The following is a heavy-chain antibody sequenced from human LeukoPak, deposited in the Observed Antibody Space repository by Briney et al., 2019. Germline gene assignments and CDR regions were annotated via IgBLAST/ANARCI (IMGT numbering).Heavy chain of an antibody. D-gene: IGHD3-3*01. CDR2: ISSSSSYI. CDR3: ARVYCPQPDTYYDFWSGFLLRYYMDV. J-gene: IGHJ6*03. V-gene: IGHV3-21*01. Sequence: GGSLRLSCAASGFTFSSYSMNWVRQAPGKGLEWVSSISSSSSYIYYADSVKGRFTISRDNAKNSLYLQMNSLRAEDTAVYYCARVYCPQPDTYYDFWSGFLLRYYMDVWGKGTTVTVSS. CDR1: GFTFSSYS.